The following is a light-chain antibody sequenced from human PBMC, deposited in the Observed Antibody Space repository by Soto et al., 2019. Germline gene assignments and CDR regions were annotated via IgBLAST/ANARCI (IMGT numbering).Light chain of an antibody. CDR3: SSYTSSTTYV. Sequence: QSVLTQPASVSGYHGQSITMSCTGTSSDVGGYNYVSWYQQHPGKAPKPMIYEVSNRPSGVSNRFSGSKSGNTASLTISGLQAEDEADYYCSSYTSSTTYVFGTGTKVTVL. CDR1: SSDVGGYNY. V-gene: IGLV2-14*01. J-gene: IGLJ1*01. CDR2: EVS.